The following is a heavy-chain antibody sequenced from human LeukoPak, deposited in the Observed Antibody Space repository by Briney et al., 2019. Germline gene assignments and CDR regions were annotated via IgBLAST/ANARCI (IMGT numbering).Heavy chain of an antibody. D-gene: IGHD2/OR15-2a*01. CDR2: IYYSGTT. J-gene: IGHJ5*02. V-gene: IGHV4-59*01. CDR3: ARSMRDSPEDWFDP. Sequence: SETLSPTCTVSAGSISSYYRSWIRQPPRNGLEWIGYIYYSGTTNYNPSLKSRVTISVDKSKNPFSLKLSSVTAADTAVYYCARSMRDSPEDWFDPWGQGALLGVSS. CDR1: AGSISSYY.